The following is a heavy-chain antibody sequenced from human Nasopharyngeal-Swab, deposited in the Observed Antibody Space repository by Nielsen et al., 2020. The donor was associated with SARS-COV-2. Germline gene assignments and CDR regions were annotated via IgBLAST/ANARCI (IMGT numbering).Heavy chain of an antibody. CDR1: GSTSSSYW. V-gene: IGHV3-7*01. J-gene: IGHJ4*02. D-gene: IGHD4-23*01. CDR3: ARGSGGNSFRWVLGKTPAYYFDY. Sequence: LKISCAASGSTSSSYWMSWVRQAPGKGLEWVANIKQDGSEKYYVDSVKGRFTISRDNAKNSLYLQMNSLRAEDTAVYYCARGSGGNSFRWVLGKTPAYYFDYWGQGTLVTVSS. CDR2: IKQDGSEK.